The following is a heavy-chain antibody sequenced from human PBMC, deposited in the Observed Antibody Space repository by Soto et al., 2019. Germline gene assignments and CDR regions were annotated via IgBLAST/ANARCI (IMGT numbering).Heavy chain of an antibody. CDR1: GYSFTSYW. V-gene: IGHV5-51*01. D-gene: IGHD4-17*01. CDR2: FYPGDSDT. Sequence: PGESLKISCKGSGYSFTSYWIGWVRQMPGKGLEWMGIFYPGDSDTRYSPSFQGQVTISADKSISTAYLQWSSLKASDTAMYYCARRPDYGDYSNWFDPWGQGTLVTVSS. J-gene: IGHJ5*02. CDR3: ARRPDYGDYSNWFDP.